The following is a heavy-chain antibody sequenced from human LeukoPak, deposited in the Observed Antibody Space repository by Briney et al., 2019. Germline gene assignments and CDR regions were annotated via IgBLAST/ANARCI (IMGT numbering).Heavy chain of an antibody. CDR2: VIPMYDTT. CDR3: VRDYDTSGTQKTFFDF. CDR1: GGTFSSYT. D-gene: IGHD3-22*01. J-gene: IGHJ4*02. Sequence: SVKVSCKASGGTFSSYTVSWVRQAPGQGLECIGRVIPMYDTTKYAQRFQGRVTMTADKSTGTAYMELGRLRSEDTATYYCVRDYDTSGTQKTFFDFWGQGTQVTVSS. V-gene: IGHV1-69*06.